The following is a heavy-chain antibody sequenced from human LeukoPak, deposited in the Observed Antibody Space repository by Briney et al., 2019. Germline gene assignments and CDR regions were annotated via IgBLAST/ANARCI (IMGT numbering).Heavy chain of an antibody. D-gene: IGHD5-18*01. V-gene: IGHV3-30-3*01. J-gene: IGHJ3*02. CDR2: ISYDGSNK. CDR3: ARDPPYGWVQLWFYAFDI. Sequence: PGRSLRLSCAASGFTFSSYAMHWVRQAPGKGLEWVAVISYDGSNKYYADSVKGRFTISRDNSKNTLYLQMNSLRAEDTAVYYCARDPPYGWVQLWFYAFDIWGQGTMVTVSS. CDR1: GFTFSSYA.